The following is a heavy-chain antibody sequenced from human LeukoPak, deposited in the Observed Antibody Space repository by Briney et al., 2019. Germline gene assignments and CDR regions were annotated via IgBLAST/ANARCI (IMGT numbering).Heavy chain of an antibody. CDR2: INWNGDST. J-gene: IGHJ4*02. V-gene: IGHV3-20*01. CDR1: GFTFDDHG. CDR3: TRGNVAAATAILYFDY. D-gene: IGHD6-13*01. Sequence: GGSLRLSCAASGFTFDDHGVSWVRQAPGKGLEWVSCINWNGDSTGYADSVKGRFTISRDNAKNSLYLQMNSLRAEDTALYHCTRGNVAAATAILYFDYWGQGTLVTVSS.